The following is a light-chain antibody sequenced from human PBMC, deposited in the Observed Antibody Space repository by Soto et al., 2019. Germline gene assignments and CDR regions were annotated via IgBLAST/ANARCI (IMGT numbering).Light chain of an antibody. CDR3: SSYTSSSTVV. CDR2: DVS. V-gene: IGLV2-14*01. CDR1: SSDVGGYNY. Sequence: QSALTQPASVSGSPGQSITISCTGPSSDVGGYNYVSWYQQHPGKAPKLMIYDVSNRPSGVSNRFSGSKSGNTASLTISGLQAEDEADYYCSSYTSSSTVVFGGGTKLTVI. J-gene: IGLJ2*01.